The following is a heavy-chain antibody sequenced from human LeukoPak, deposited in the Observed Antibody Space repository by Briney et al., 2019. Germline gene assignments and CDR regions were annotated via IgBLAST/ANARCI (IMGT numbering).Heavy chain of an antibody. CDR3: ARVDSSGYYSFDY. V-gene: IGHV3-9*01. D-gene: IGHD3-22*01. CDR2: ISWNSGSI. CDR1: GFTFDDYA. Sequence: GRSLRPSCAASGFTFDDYAMHWVRQAPGKGLEWVSGISWNSGSIGYADSVKGRFTISRDNSKNTLYLQMNSLRAEDTAVYYCARVDSSGYYSFDYWGQGTLVTVSS. J-gene: IGHJ4*02.